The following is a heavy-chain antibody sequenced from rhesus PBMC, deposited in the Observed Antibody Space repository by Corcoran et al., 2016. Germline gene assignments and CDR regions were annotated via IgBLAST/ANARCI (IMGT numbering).Heavy chain of an antibody. CDR1: GGSVSSSNW. J-gene: IGHJ4*01. V-gene: IGHV4-57*01. Sequence: QLQLQESGPGLVKPSETLSLTCAVSGGSVSSSNWWNWIRQPPGKGLEGIGRISGSGGRTSYNPSLTSRVTIATDTSKNHVSLKVSSVTAADTAVYFCARDSSDFDSWGQGVLVTVSS. CDR3: ARDSSDFDS. D-gene: IGHD6-31*01. CDR2: ISGSGGRT.